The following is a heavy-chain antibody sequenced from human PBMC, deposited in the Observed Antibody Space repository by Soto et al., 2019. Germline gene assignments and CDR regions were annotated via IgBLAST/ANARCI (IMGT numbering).Heavy chain of an antibody. CDR3: ARVSFGIDV. D-gene: IGHD3-10*01. CDR1: GGSVSSGSYY. CDR2: IYDSGYI. V-gene: IGHV4-61*01. Sequence: SKMLSLTFTVSGGSVSSGSYYLSWIRQPPGKGLEWIGYIYDSGYIKYNPSLKSRVTISVDASKNQFSLNLSSVTAADPAVYYCARVSFGIDVWGQGTTVSVSS. J-gene: IGHJ6*02.